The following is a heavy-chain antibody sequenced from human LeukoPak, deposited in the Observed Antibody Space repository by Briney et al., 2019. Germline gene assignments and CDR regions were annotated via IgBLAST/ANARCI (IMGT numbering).Heavy chain of an antibody. J-gene: IGHJ4*02. CDR1: GGSISSSSYF. Sequence: SETLSLTCTVSGGSISSSSYFWGWIRQPPGRGLEWIGTLYYSGTTSYNPSLQSRVTISVDTSKNQFSLELSYVPPADTSIYYCARLNAYSSSWHYFDSWGQGTLVTVSS. CDR3: ARLNAYSSSWHYFDS. V-gene: IGHV4-39*01. D-gene: IGHD6-13*01. CDR2: LYYSGTT.